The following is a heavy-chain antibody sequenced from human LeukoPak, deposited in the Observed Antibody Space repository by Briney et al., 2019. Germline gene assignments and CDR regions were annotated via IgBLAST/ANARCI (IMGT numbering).Heavy chain of an antibody. CDR1: GGSISSYY. CDR3: AREGNGSWGFDGNWFDP. CDR2: IYYSGST. J-gene: IGHJ5*02. V-gene: IGHV4-59*12. D-gene: IGHD3-16*01. Sequence: PSETLSLTCTVSGGSISSYYWSWIRQPPGKGLEWIGYIYYSGSTNYNPSLKSRVTISVDTSKNQFSLKLSSVTAADTAVYYCAREGNGSWGFDGNWFDPWGQGTLVTVSS.